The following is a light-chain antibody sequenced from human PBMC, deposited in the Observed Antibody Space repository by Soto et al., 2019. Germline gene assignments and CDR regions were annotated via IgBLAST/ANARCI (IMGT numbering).Light chain of an antibody. Sequence: DIPMTQSPSTLSASVGDRVTITCRASQSISSWLAWYQQKPGKAPKLLIYDASSLESGVPSRFSGSGSGTGVTLTLSIRQPDDFATYYYQRHKSYSSPWTFGQGTKVEIK. J-gene: IGKJ1*01. CDR1: QSISSW. V-gene: IGKV1-5*01. CDR2: DAS. CDR3: QRHKSYSSPWT.